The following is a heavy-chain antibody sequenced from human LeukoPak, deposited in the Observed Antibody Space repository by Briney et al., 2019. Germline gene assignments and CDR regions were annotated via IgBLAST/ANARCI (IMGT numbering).Heavy chain of an antibody. V-gene: IGHV4-4*07. CDR3: AGDTVIDWFDP. CDR1: GGSINSYF. D-gene: IGHD2-21*01. CDR2: VYTSGTI. J-gene: IGHJ5*02. Sequence: SETLPLTCTVSGGSINSYFWSWIRQPAGKGLEWLGRVYTSGTINYNPSLKSRVTMSVDTSNNQFSLKLTSVTAADTAVYYCAGDTVIDWFDPWGQGVLVTVSS.